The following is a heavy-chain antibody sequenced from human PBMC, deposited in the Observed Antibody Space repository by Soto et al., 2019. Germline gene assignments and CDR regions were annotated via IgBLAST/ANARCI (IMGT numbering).Heavy chain of an antibody. J-gene: IGHJ5*02. CDR1: GFSLSNARMG. D-gene: IGHD3-10*01. Sequence: QVTLKESGPVLVKPTETLTLTCTVSGFSLSNARMGVSWIRQPPGKALEWLAHIFSNDEKSYSTSLKSRLTISKHTPKRQLVLTMTNMDPVDTATYDGARMGLWFGWFDPWGQGTLVTVSS. V-gene: IGHV2-26*01. CDR3: ARMGLWFGWFDP. CDR2: IFSNDEK.